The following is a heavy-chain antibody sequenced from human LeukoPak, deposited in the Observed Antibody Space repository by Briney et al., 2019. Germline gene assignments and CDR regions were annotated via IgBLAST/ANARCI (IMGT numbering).Heavy chain of an antibody. D-gene: IGHD6-13*01. CDR1: GGTFSSYA. Sequence: GASVKVSCKASGGTFSSYAISWVRQAHGQGLEWMGRIIPILGIANYAQKFQGRVTITADKSTSTAYMELSSLRSEGTAVYYCARAPYSSLEPFDYWGQGTLATVSS. CDR2: IIPILGIA. V-gene: IGHV1-69*04. CDR3: ARAPYSSLEPFDY. J-gene: IGHJ4*02.